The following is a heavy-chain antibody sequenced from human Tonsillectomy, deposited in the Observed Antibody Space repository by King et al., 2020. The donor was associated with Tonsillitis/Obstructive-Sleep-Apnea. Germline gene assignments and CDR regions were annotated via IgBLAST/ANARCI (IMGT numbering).Heavy chain of an antibody. Sequence: QLQESGPGLVKPSETLSLTCTVSGGSISSSSYYWGWIRQPPGKGLEWIGSIYYSGSTYYNPSLKSRVTISVDTSKNQFSLKLSSVTAADTAVYYCARSPYYYDSSGYYWDAFDIWGQGTMVTVSS. CDR2: IYYSGST. D-gene: IGHD3-22*01. J-gene: IGHJ3*02. CDR1: GGSISSSSYY. CDR3: ARSPYYYDSSGYYWDAFDI. V-gene: IGHV4-39*01.